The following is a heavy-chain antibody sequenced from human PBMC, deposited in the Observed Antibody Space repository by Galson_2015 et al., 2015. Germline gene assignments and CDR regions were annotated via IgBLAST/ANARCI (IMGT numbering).Heavy chain of an antibody. Sequence: LTCTVSGGSISSYYWSWIRQPPGKGLEWIGYIYYSGSTNYNPSLKSRVTISVDTPKNQFSLKLSSVTAADTAVYYCARVSGDWFRYYFDYWGQGTLVTVSS. CDR3: ARVSGDWFRYYFDY. CDR2: IYYSGST. V-gene: IGHV4-59*01. CDR1: GGSISSYY. D-gene: IGHD3/OR15-3a*01. J-gene: IGHJ4*02.